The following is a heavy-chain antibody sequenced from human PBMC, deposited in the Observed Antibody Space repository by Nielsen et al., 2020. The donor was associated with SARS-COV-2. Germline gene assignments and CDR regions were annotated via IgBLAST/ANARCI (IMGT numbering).Heavy chain of an antibody. D-gene: IGHD3-22*01. CDR2: MNPNSGNT. J-gene: IGHJ4*02. V-gene: IGHV1-8*01. Sequence: ASVKVSCKASGHTFTSYDINWVRQATGQGLEWMGWMNPNSGNTGYAQKFQGRVTMTRNTSISTAYMELSSLRSEDTAVYYCARDLVGYYDSSGYYYLYYWGQGTLVTVSS. CDR1: GHTFTSYD. CDR3: ARDLVGYYDSSGYYYLYY.